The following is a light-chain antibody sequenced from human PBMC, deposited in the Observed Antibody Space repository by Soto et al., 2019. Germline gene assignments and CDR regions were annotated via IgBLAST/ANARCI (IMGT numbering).Light chain of an antibody. CDR1: QSINNRY. Sequence: EIVLTQSPGTLSLSPGERATLSCRASQSINNRYLAWYQQKPGQAPRLLIYAASSRATGIPDRFSGSGSGTDFTLTISSLQPEDFATYYCQQANSFPLTFGGGTKVEIK. V-gene: IGKV3-20*01. CDR3: QQANSFPLT. CDR2: AAS. J-gene: IGKJ4*01.